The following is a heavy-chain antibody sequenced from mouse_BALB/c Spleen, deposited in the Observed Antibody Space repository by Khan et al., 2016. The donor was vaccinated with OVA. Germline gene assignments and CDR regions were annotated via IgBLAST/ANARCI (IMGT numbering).Heavy chain of an antibody. CDR1: GFTFSNYA. CDR3: ARQGGIYDGPFDY. J-gene: IGHJ2*01. Sequence: EVELVESGGGLVKPGGSLKLPCAASGFTFSNYAMSWVRQTPEKRLEWVATVSSGGSFTYSPDSVKGRFTISRDNAKNTLYLQMSSLRSEDTTMYYCARQGGIYDGPFDYWGQGTTLTVSS. CDR2: VSSGGSFT. V-gene: IGHV5-9-3*01. D-gene: IGHD2-3*01.